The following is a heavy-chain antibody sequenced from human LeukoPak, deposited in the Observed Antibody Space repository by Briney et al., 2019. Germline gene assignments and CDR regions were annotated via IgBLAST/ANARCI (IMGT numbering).Heavy chain of an antibody. CDR2: IIPLFGTA. V-gene: IGHV1-69*05. CDR1: GGTFSRYG. CDR3: AIEGQTYYFDN. Sequence: GASVKVSCKASGGTFSRYGISWVRQAPGQGLEWLGGIIPLFGTANYAQKFQGRVTITTDESTSTAYMELNSLRSQDTALYYCAIEGQTYYFDNWGQGTLVTVSS. J-gene: IGHJ4*02.